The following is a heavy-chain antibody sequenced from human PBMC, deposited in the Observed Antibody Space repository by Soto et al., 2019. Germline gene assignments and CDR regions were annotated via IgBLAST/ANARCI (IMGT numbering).Heavy chain of an antibody. CDR2: IYYSGST. CDR3: ARGVRGASVFDS. J-gene: IGHJ5*01. Sequence: TSETLSLTCTVSGGSISSYYWSWIRQPPGKGLEWIGYIYYSGSTNYNPSLKSRVTISVDTSKNHFSLKLGSVTAADTAVYYCARGVRGASVFDSWGQGTLVTVSS. D-gene: IGHD3-10*01. V-gene: IGHV4-59*01. CDR1: GGSISSYY.